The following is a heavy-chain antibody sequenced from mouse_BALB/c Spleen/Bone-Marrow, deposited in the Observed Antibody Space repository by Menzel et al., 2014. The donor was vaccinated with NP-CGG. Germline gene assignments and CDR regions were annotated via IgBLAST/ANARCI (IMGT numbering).Heavy chain of an antibody. D-gene: IGHD2-14*01. Sequence: EVKLMESGGGLVQPGGSLKLSCAASGFTFNSNTMSWVRQTPEKRLEWVAHITDGGGATYYLDTVTGRFTISRESAKNTLYLQMSSLKSDDTAMYYCTRPRYLFYAMDSWGQGTSVTVSS. J-gene: IGHJ4*01. CDR1: GFTFNSNT. V-gene: IGHV5-12-2*01. CDR3: TRPRYLFYAMDS. CDR2: ITDGGGAT.